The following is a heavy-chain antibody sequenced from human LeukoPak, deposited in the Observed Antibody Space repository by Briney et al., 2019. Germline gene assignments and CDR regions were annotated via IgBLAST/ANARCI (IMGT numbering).Heavy chain of an antibody. CDR2: IYYSGST. V-gene: IGHV4-59*01. D-gene: IGHD5-24*01. Sequence: SETLSLTCTVSGGSISSYYWSWIRQPPGKGLEWIGYIYYSGSTNYNPSLKSRVTISVDTSKNQFSLKLSSVTAADTAVYYCARGTSRDGYNHFDYWGQGTLVTVSS. J-gene: IGHJ4*02. CDR3: ARGTSRDGYNHFDY. CDR1: GGSISSYY.